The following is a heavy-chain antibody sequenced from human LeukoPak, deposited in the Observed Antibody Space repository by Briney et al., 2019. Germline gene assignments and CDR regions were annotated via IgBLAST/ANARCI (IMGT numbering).Heavy chain of an antibody. CDR2: INHSGST. D-gene: IGHD3-3*01. CDR3: ARDPHPYYDFWSGPLGWFDP. J-gene: IGHJ5*02. V-gene: IGHV4-34*01. Sequence: SETLSLTCAVYGGSFSGYYWSWIRQPPGKGLEWIGEINHSGSTYCNPSLKSRVTISVDTSKNQFSLKLSSVTAADTAVYYCARDPHPYYDFWSGPLGWFDPWGQGTLVTVSS. CDR1: GGSFSGYY.